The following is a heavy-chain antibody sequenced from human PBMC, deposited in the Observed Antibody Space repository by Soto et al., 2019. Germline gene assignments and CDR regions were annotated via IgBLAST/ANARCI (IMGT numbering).Heavy chain of an antibody. D-gene: IGHD3-10*01. CDR1: GFSFEIYW. V-gene: IGHV3-7*01. Sequence: GGSLRLSCAASGFSFEIYWMGWVRQAPGKGLEWVANINPDGSGEYYLDSVKGRFTISRDKAKNSVYLQMNSLVGDDTAVYYCARENWFFDYWGQGTPVTVSS. J-gene: IGHJ4*02. CDR3: ARENWFFDY. CDR2: INPDGSGE.